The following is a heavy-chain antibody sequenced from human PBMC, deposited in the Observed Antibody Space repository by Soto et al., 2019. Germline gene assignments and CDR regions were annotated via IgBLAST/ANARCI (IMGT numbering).Heavy chain of an antibody. CDR3: ARDQDSWFDP. CDR1: GGSISSGGYS. Sequence: SLTCAVSGGSISSGGYSWSWIRQPPGKGLEWIGYIYHSGSTYYNPSLKSRVTISVDRSKNQFSLKLNSVTAADTAVYYCARDQDSWFDPWGQGTLVTVSS. D-gene: IGHD2-15*01. V-gene: IGHV4-30-2*01. J-gene: IGHJ5*02. CDR2: IYHSGST.